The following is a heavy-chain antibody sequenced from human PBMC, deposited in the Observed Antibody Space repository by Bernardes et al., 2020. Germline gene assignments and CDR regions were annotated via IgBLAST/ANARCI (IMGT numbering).Heavy chain of an antibody. Sequence: ASVKVSCKASGYTFTGYYMHWVRQAPGQGLEWMGWINPNSGGTNYAQKFQGRVTMTRDTSISTAYMELSRLRSDDTAVYYCARDQGVYSSIHWFDPWGQGTLVTVSS. CDR3: ARDQGVYSSIHWFDP. V-gene: IGHV1-2*02. CDR1: GYTFTGYY. CDR2: INPNSGGT. J-gene: IGHJ5*02. D-gene: IGHD6-19*01.